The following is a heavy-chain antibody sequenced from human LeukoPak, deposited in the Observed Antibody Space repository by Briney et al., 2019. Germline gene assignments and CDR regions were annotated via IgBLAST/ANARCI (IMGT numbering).Heavy chain of an antibody. Sequence: KPGGSLRLSCAASGFTFSSYSMNWVRQAPGKGLEWVSSISSSSSYIYYADSVKGRFTISRDNAKNSLYLQMNSLRAEDTAVYYCARSSYYYGSGRGDYWGQGALVTVSS. CDR2: ISSSSSYI. CDR3: ARSSYYYGSGRGDY. CDR1: GFTFSSYS. V-gene: IGHV3-21*01. J-gene: IGHJ4*02. D-gene: IGHD3-10*01.